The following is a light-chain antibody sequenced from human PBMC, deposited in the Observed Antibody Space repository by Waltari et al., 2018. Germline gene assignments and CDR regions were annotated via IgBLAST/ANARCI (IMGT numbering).Light chain of an antibody. CDR3: SSYISSTSVI. CDR2: EVN. V-gene: IGLV2-23*02. Sequence: QSALTQPASVSGSPGQSTTISCTGTRSDVGTFNLVSWYQQHPGKAPKLMISEVNKRPSGVSNRFSGSKSGNTASLTISGLQSEDEASYYCSSYISSTSVIFGGGTKLTVL. CDR1: RSDVGTFNL. J-gene: IGLJ2*01.